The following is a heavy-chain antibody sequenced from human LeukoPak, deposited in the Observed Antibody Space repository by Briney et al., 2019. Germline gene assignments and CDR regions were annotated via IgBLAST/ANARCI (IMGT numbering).Heavy chain of an antibody. D-gene: IGHD4-17*01. CDR2: INHSGNT. Sequence: SETLSLTCAVYGGSFSGYYWSWIRQPPGKGLEWIGEINHSGNTNYNPSLKSRVTILVDTSKNQFSLKLNSVTAADTAVYHCASPIYGDYTENGFDIWGQGTMVTVSS. CDR1: GGSFSGYY. V-gene: IGHV4-34*01. J-gene: IGHJ3*02. CDR3: ASPIYGDYTENGFDI.